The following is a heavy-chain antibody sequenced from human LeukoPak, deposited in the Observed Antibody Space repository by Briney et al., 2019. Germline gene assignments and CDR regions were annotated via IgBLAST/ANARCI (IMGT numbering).Heavy chain of an antibody. CDR1: GGPITSGDYY. J-gene: IGHJ5*02. Sequence: SQTLSLTCTVSGGPITSGDYYWNWVRQPPGKGLEWIGYINHSGRTYYNPSLESRVSISVDTSKNQFSLKLYSMTAADTAVYYCARDSPYYYDSSGYSGFNYLDPWGQGILVTVSS. CDR2: INHSGRT. D-gene: IGHD3-22*01. CDR3: ARDSPYYYDSSGYSGFNYLDP. V-gene: IGHV4-30-4*01.